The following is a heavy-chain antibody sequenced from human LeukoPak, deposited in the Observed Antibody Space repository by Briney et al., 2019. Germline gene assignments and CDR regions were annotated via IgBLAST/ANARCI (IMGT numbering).Heavy chain of an antibody. D-gene: IGHD3-10*01. CDR3: ARAPPRFDYYGSGRRVIARWFDP. CDR1: GYTFTSYD. CDR2: MNPNSGNT. Sequence: ASVKVSCKASGYTFTSYDINWVRQATGQGLEWVGWMNPNSGNTGYAQKFQGRVTMTRNTSISTAYMELSSLRSEDTAVYYCARAPPRFDYYGSGRRVIARWFDPWGQGTLVTVSS. J-gene: IGHJ5*02. V-gene: IGHV1-8*01.